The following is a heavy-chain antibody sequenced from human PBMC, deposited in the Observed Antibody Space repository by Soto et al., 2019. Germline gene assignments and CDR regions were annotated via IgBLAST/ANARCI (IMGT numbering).Heavy chain of an antibody. J-gene: IGHJ5*02. Sequence: SETLSLTCTVSGGSISSGDYYWSWIRQPPGKGLEWIGYIYYSGSTYYNPSLKSRITINPDTSKNQFSLQLNSVTPEDTAVYYCARAPDSFYCSSTSCYYFWFDPWGQGTLVTVSS. D-gene: IGHD2-2*01. V-gene: IGHV4-30-4*01. CDR2: IYYSGST. CDR3: ARAPDSFYCSSTSCYYFWFDP. CDR1: GGSISSGDYY.